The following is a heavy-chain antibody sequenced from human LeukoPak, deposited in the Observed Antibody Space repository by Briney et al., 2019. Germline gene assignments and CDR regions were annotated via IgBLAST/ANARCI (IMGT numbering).Heavy chain of an antibody. D-gene: IGHD5-18*01. CDR3: ARHPGYSSGWWYFDF. J-gene: IGHJ4*02. CDR1: GGSISSNNHY. V-gene: IGHV4-39*01. CDR2: INYSGTI. Sequence: SQTLSLTCTVSGGSISSNNHYWGWIRQPPGKGLEWLGSINYSGTIFYSPSLNSRVTISVDTSGNQFSLKLTSATAADTAVYYCARHPGYSSGWWYFDFWGQGTPVTVSS.